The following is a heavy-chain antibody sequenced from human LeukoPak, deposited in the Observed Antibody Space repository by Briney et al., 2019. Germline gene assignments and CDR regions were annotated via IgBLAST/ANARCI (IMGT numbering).Heavy chain of an antibody. J-gene: IGHJ4*02. D-gene: IGHD3-9*01. CDR3: ARSLLYYDILTGPSGY. Sequence: SVKVSCKASGGTFSSYAISWVRQAPGQGLEWMGRIIPILGIANYAQKFQGRVTITADKSTSTAYMELSSLRSEDTAVYYCARSLLYYDILTGPSGYWGQGTLVTVSS. CDR1: GGTFSSYA. CDR2: IIPILGIA. V-gene: IGHV1-69*04.